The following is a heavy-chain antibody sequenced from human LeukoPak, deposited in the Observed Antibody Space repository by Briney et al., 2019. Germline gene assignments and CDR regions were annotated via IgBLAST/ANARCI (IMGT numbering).Heavy chain of an antibody. CDR2: IYYSGST. CDR3: ARAPNDYDILTGYYPNWFDP. J-gene: IGHJ5*02. CDR1: GGSISSYY. V-gene: IGHV4-59*01. Sequence: PSETLSLTCTVSGGSISSYYWSWIRQPPGKGLEWIGYIYYSGSTNYNPSLKSRGTISVDTSKNQFSLKLSSVTAADTAVYYCARAPNDYDILTGYYPNWFDPWGQGTLVTVSS. D-gene: IGHD3-9*01.